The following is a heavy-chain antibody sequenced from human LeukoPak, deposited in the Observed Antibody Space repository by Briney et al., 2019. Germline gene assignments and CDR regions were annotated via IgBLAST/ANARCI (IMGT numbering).Heavy chain of an antibody. D-gene: IGHD2-15*01. V-gene: IGHV4-59*08. CDR3: ATFMVAAAKDY. J-gene: IGHJ4*02. CDR1: GASISTDY. CDR2: IHHSGST. Sequence: PSETLSLTCTVSGASISTDYWNWVRQPPGKGLEWIGRIHHSGSTKYNPSLRSRVTISLDPSKTEFSLHLSSVTAADTAVYYCATFMVAAAKDYWGQGALVTVSS.